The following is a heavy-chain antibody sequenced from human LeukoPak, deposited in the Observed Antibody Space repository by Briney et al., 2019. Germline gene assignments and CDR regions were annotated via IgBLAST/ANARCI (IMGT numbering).Heavy chain of an antibody. CDR3: ATGTYYYDSSGYYSDY. D-gene: IGHD3-22*01. CDR1: GFTFSDYY. V-gene: IGHV3-23*01. CDR2: ISGSGGST. J-gene: IGHJ4*02. Sequence: AGGSLRLSCAASGFTFSDYYMSWIRQAPGKGLEWVSAISGSGGSTYYADSVKGRFTISRDNSKNTLYLQMNSLRAEDTAVYYCATGTYYYDSSGYYSDYWGQGTLVTVSS.